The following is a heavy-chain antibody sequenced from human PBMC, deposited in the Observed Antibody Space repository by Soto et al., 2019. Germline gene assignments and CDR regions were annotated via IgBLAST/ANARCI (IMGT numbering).Heavy chain of an antibody. D-gene: IGHD6-19*01. Sequence: QVQLVQSGAEEKKPGASVKVSCKASGYTFTGYAMHWVRQAPGQRLEWMGWINAGNGNTKYSQKFQGRVTITRDTPATTAYMELSSLRSEDTAVYSCASAVAVPAHLDYWGQGTLVTVSS. V-gene: IGHV1-3*05. CDR3: ASAVAVPAHLDY. CDR2: INAGNGNT. CDR1: GYTFTGYA. J-gene: IGHJ4*02.